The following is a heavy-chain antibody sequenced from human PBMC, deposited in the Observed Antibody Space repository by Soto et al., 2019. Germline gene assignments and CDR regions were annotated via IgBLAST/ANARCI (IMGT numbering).Heavy chain of an antibody. J-gene: IGHJ4*02. CDR3: AEDRPRRTSGYVFDY. CDR1: GFTFSTYA. CDR2: VSASGLNT. V-gene: IGHV3-23*01. Sequence: EVQLLESGGKLVQPGGSLTLSCAASGFTFSTYAMAWVRQAPGKGLEWVSGVSASGLNTDYADPVKGRFYISRDNSKNTVSLHMNSLRAVDTALYYCAEDRPRRTSGYVFDYWGQGTPVTVSS. D-gene: IGHD5-18*01.